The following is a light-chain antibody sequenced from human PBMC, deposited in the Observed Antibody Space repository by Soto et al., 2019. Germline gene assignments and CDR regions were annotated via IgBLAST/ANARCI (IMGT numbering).Light chain of an antibody. CDR1: SSDIGANS. V-gene: IGLV1-47*02. J-gene: IGLJ3*02. Sequence: QPVLTQPPSASGTPGQRVTISCSGSSSDIGANSVSWYQQLPGAAPKLLIYSSDKRPSGVPDRFSGSKSVNSGSLAISGLRSEDEADYYCSSPSSSNTLVVFGGGTKLTVL. CDR2: SSD. CDR3: SSPSSSNTLVV.